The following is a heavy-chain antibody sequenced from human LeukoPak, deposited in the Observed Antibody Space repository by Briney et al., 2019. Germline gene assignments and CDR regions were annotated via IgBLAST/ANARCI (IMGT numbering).Heavy chain of an antibody. CDR1: GFTFSSYA. Sequence: GGSLRLSCAASGFTFSSYAMHWVRQAPGKGLEWVAVTSSDGFNKYYADSVKGRFTISRDNSKNTLYLQMNSLRAEDTAVYYCARGPAPCDYWGQGTLVTVSS. CDR3: ARGPAPCDY. CDR2: TSSDGFNK. V-gene: IGHV3-30-3*01. J-gene: IGHJ4*02.